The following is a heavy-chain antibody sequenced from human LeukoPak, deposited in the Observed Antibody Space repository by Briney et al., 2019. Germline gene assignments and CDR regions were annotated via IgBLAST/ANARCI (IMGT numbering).Heavy chain of an antibody. V-gene: IGHV4-39*07. D-gene: IGHD2-15*01. Sequence: SETLSLTCTVSGGSISSTIYYWGWIRQPPGKGLEWIGEINHSGSTNYNPSLKSRVTISVDTSKNQFSLKLSSVTAADTAVYYCASTCSGGSCYSPAEIDYWGQGTLVTVSS. J-gene: IGHJ4*02. CDR1: GGSISSTIYY. CDR2: INHSGST. CDR3: ASTCSGGSCYSPAEIDY.